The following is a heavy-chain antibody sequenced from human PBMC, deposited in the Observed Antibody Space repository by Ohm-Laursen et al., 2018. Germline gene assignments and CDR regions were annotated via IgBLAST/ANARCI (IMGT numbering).Heavy chain of an antibody. J-gene: IGHJ4*02. CDR3: ARGFSGWWGRIDY. CDR1: GGSFSGYY. Sequence: GTLSLTCAVYGGSFSGYYWNWIRQPPGKGLEWIGEINHSRSTKYNSSFKSRVTISVDASKNQFSLKLSSVTAADTAVYYCARGFSGWWGRIDYWGQGILVTVSS. D-gene: IGHD6-19*01. CDR2: INHSRST. V-gene: IGHV4-34*01.